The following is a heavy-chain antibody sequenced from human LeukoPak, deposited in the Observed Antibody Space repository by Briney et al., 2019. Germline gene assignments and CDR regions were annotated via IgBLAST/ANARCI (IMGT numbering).Heavy chain of an antibody. D-gene: IGHD3-9*01. Sequence: GGSLRLSCAASGFTFSSYAMSWVRQAPGKGLEWVSAISGSGGSTYYADSVKGRFTISRDNSKNTLYLQMNSLRAEDTAVYYWALRKGGRYFDWQNWGQGTLITVSS. CDR3: ALRKGGRYFDWQN. CDR2: ISGSGGST. CDR1: GFTFSSYA. V-gene: IGHV3-23*01. J-gene: IGHJ4*02.